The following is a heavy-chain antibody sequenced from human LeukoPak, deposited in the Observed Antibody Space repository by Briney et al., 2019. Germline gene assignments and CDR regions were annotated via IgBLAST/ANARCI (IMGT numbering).Heavy chain of an antibody. V-gene: IGHV4-30-4*08. D-gene: IGHD6-6*01. Sequence: PSETLSLTCTVSGGSISSGDYYWSWMRQPPGKGLEGIGYIYYSGSTYYNPSLKSRVTISVDRSKNQFSLKLSSVTAADTAVYYCAREGYSSSSDVAYWGQGTLVTVSS. J-gene: IGHJ4*02. CDR3: AREGYSSSSDVAY. CDR1: GGSISSGDYY. CDR2: IYYSGST.